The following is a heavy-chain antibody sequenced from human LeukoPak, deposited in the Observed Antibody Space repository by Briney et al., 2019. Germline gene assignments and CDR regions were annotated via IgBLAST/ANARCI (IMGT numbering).Heavy chain of an antibody. D-gene: IGHD1-26*01. Sequence: ASVKVSCKAVGYTFTSHYMHWVRQAPGQGLEWMGIINPSGGSPSYAQKIQGRVTMTRDTSTSTVYMELSSLRSEDMAVYYCARVSVGATYFRAFDIWGQGTMVTVSS. CDR3: ARVSVGATYFRAFDI. V-gene: IGHV1-46*01. CDR2: INPSGGSP. CDR1: GYTFTSHY. J-gene: IGHJ3*02.